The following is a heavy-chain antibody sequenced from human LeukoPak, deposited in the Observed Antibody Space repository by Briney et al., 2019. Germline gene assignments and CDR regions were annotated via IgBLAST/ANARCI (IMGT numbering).Heavy chain of an antibody. Sequence: TASETLSLTCTVSGGSISSSSYYWGWIRQPPGKGLEWIGSIYYSGSTYYNPSLKSRVTISVDTSKNQFSLKLSSVTAADTAVYYCASDSAHYLDYWGQGTLVTVSS. CDR2: IYYSGST. J-gene: IGHJ4*02. CDR1: GGSISSSSYY. V-gene: IGHV4-39*07. CDR3: ASDSAHYLDY.